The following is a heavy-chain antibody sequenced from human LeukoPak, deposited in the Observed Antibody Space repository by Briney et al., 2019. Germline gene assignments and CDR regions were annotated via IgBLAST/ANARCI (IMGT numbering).Heavy chain of an antibody. D-gene: IGHD5-18*01. CDR3: AKDSLYRYSYIDH. Sequence: GGSLRLSCAASGFTFSSYGMHWVRQAPGKGLEWVAVTSYDGSNKYYADSVKGRFTISRDNSKNTVYLQMNSLRVEDTAVYYCAKDSLYRYSYIDHWGQGTLVTVSS. J-gene: IGHJ4*02. CDR1: GFTFSSYG. CDR2: TSYDGSNK. V-gene: IGHV3-30*18.